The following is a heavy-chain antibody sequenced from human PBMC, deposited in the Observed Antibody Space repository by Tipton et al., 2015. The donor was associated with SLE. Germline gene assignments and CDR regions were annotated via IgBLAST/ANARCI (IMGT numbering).Heavy chain of an antibody. CDR2: INWNRGSI. CDR3: AKDAGPYGASTSSDALDV. CDR1: GFTFDDYA. J-gene: IGHJ3*01. Sequence: SLRLSCAASGFTFDDYAMYWVRQAPGKGLEWVSSINWNRGSIAYVDSVKGRFTISSDNSKNSLYLQMNSLRTEDTALYYCAKDAGPYGASTSSDALDVWGRGTLVTVSS. D-gene: IGHD4/OR15-4a*01. V-gene: IGHV3-9*01.